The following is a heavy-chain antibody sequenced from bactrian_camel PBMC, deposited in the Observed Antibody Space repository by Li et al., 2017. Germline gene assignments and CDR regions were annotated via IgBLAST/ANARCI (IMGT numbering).Heavy chain of an antibody. CDR3: AAGAASGGYCNDFGY. Sequence: HVQLVESGGGSVQAGGSLRLSCAASGFTDSSYCMGWFRQAPGKEREGVAAIYTGGGTTYYADSVKGRFTISQDNAKNTLYLQMNSLKPEDTAMYYCAAGAASGGYCNDFGYWGQGTQVTVS. V-gene: IGHV3S1*01. CDR1: GFTDSSYC. D-gene: IGHD2*01. CDR2: IYTGGGTT. J-gene: IGHJ6*01.